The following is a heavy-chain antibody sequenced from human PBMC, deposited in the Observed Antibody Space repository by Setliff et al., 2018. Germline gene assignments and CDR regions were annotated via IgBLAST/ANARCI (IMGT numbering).Heavy chain of an antibody. CDR1: DGSLSTYY. J-gene: IGHJ6*03. Sequence: PSETLSLTCTVSDGSLSTYYWSWIRQPPGKGLEFIGYVYYSGTANYSPSLRSRLTISVDTSKNQISLKLSSVTAADTAVYYCARADDYYSNMDVWGKGTTVTVSS. CDR3: ARADDYYSNMDV. V-gene: IGHV4-59*12. CDR2: VYYSGTA.